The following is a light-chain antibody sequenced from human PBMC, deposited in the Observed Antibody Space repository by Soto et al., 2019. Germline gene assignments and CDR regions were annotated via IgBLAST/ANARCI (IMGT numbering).Light chain of an antibody. Sequence: EILLTQSPGTLSLSPGDRATLSCRASQTVSNIYLVWYQQRPGQAPRLLIYETSIRASGIPDRFSGSGSGKDFTLTISRLEPEDFAVYWCQQFGTSPYTFGQGTKVEIK. CDR3: QQFGTSPYT. V-gene: IGKV3-20*01. CDR1: QTVSNIY. CDR2: ETS. J-gene: IGKJ2*01.